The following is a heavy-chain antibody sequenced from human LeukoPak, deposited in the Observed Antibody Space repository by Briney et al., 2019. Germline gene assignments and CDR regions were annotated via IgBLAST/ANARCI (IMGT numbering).Heavy chain of an antibody. CDR1: GFTFSSYA. Sequence: GGSLRLSCAASGFTFSSYAMSWVRQAPGKGLEWVSAISGSGGSTYYADSVKGRFTISRDNSKNTLYPQMNSLRAEDTAVYYCAKVLPEQWLVSYYFDYWGQGTLVTVSS. CDR3: AKVLPEQWLVSYYFDY. CDR2: ISGSGGST. D-gene: IGHD6-19*01. J-gene: IGHJ4*02. V-gene: IGHV3-23*01.